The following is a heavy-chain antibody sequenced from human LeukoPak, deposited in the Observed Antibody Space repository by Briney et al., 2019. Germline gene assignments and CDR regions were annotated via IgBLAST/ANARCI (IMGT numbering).Heavy chain of an antibody. V-gene: IGHV1-8*01. CDR1: GYTFTSYD. CDR2: MNPNSGNT. J-gene: IGHJ3*02. CDR3: AYDGSGSDDAFDI. D-gene: IGHD3-10*01. Sequence: GASVKVSCKASGYTFTSYDINWVRQATGQGLEWMGWMNPNSGNTGYAQKFQGRVTVTRNTSISTAYMELSSLRSEDTAVYYCAYDGSGSDDAFDIWGQGTMVTVSS.